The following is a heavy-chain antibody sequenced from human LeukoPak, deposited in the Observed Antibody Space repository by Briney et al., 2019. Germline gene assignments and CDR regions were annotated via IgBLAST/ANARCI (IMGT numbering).Heavy chain of an antibody. D-gene: IGHD3-3*02. Sequence: SGGSLRLSCAASGFTFSGYGMHWVRQATGKGLEWVAVIWYDGSNKYYADSVQGRFTISRDNSKNTLYLQMNSLRVEDTALYYCARLGSIWSLDYWGQGTLVTVSS. V-gene: IGHV3-33*01. CDR3: ARLGSIWSLDY. J-gene: IGHJ4*02. CDR1: GFTFSGYG. CDR2: IWYDGSNK.